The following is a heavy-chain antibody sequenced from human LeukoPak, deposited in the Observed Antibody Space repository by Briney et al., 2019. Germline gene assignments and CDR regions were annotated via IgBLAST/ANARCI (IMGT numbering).Heavy chain of an antibody. CDR2: IYSGGST. D-gene: IGHD3-10*01. CDR1: GFTFSSSA. CDR3: AGITMVRGVIRRFDP. J-gene: IGHJ5*02. V-gene: IGHV3-66*01. Sequence: GGSLRLSCAASGFTFSSSAMSWVRQAPGKGLEWVSVIYSGGSTYYADSVKGRFTISRDNSKNTLYLQMNSLRAEDTAVYYCAGITMVRGVIRRFDPWGQGTLVTVSS.